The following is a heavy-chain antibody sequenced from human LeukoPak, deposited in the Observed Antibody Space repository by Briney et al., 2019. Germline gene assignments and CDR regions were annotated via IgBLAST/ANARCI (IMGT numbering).Heavy chain of an antibody. J-gene: IGHJ4*02. CDR2: VKGDGSFT. CDR1: GFTFSRYW. V-gene: IGHV3-74*01. CDR3: VRDGDDFNFDY. D-gene: IGHD2-21*02. Sequence: GGSLRLSCAASGFTFSRYWMHWVRQAPGKGLVWVSRVKGDGSFTNYADSVYGRFSISRDNAKNTLFLHMRSLRAEDTAVYYCVRDGDDFNFDYWGQGNLVTVSS.